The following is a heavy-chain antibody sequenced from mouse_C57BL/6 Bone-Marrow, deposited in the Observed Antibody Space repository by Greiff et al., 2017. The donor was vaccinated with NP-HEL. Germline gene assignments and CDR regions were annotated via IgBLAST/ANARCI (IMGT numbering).Heavy chain of an antibody. CDR2: IYPGSGST. J-gene: IGHJ3*01. D-gene: IGHD2-3*01. Sequence: QVQLQQPGAELVKPGASVKMSCKASGYTFTSYWITWVKQRPGQGLEWIGDIYPGSGSTNYTEKFKRKATLTVDTSSSTAYMKLSSLTSEDSAVYYGGYDGYPGLAYWGQGTLVTVSA. CDR1: GYTFTSYW. V-gene: IGHV1-55*01. CDR3: GYDGYPGLAY.